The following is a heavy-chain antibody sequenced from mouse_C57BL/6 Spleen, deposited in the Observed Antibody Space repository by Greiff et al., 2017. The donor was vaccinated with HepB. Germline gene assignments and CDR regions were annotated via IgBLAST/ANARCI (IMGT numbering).Heavy chain of an antibody. J-gene: IGHJ2*01. CDR3: ARSVFYASSLYFAY. D-gene: IGHD1-1*01. Sequence: VQLQQSGAELVKPGASVKLSCTASGFNIKDYYMHWVKQRTEQGLEWIGRIDPEDGETKYAPKFKGKATITADKSSNTAYLQLSSLPSEDTAVYYCARSVFYASSLYFAYWGQGTTLTVSS. V-gene: IGHV14-2*01. CDR1: GFNIKDYY. CDR2: IDPEDGET.